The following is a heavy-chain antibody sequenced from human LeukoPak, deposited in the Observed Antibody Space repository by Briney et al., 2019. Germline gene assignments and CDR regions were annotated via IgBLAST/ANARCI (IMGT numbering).Heavy chain of an antibody. CDR1: GFTFSSYA. CDR2: ISYDGSNK. V-gene: IGHV3-30-3*01. CDR3: ARDRSQSYCDY. J-gene: IGHJ4*02. Sequence: GRSLRLSRAASGFTFSSYAMHWVRQAPGKGLEWVAVISYDGSNKYYADSVKGRFTISRDNSKNILYLQMNSLRVEDTAVYYCARDRSQSYCDYWGQGTLVTVSS.